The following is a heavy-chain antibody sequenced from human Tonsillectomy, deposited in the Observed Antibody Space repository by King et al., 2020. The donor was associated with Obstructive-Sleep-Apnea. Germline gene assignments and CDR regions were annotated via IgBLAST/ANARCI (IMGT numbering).Heavy chain of an antibody. CDR2: IGTAGDT. V-gene: IGHV3-13*01. Sequence: VQLVESGGGLVQPGGSLRLSCAASGFTFSGYDMHWVRQATGKGLEWVSGIGTAGDTYYPGSVKGRFTISRENAKNSLYLQMNSLRAADTAVYYCARGPVRALRYSSSWYFLDYWGQGTLVTVSS. CDR1: GFTFSGYD. CDR3: ARGPVRALRYSSSWYFLDY. D-gene: IGHD6-13*01. J-gene: IGHJ4*02.